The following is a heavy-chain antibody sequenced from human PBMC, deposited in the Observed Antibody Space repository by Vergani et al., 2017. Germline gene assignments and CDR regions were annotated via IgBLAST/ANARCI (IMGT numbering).Heavy chain of an antibody. D-gene: IGHD3/OR15-3a*01. CDR2: GYPSGTT. Sequence: QVQLHESGPGLVKPSETLSRICSGSGVSLQSGSFYGTWIRQTAERRLEWMGRGYPSGTTNYNPSLNGRVTIFVDKSKNLLSLRLNSVTAADTAVYYCARGETRTDWFDPWGQGTLVTVSS. CDR3: ARGETRTDWFDP. CDR1: GVSLQSGSFY. J-gene: IGHJ5*02. V-gene: IGHV4-61*02.